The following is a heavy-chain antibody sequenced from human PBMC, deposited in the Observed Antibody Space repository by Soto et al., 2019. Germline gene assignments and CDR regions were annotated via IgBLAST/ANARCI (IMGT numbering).Heavy chain of an antibody. CDR2: MNTNSGNT. V-gene: IGHV1-8*01. Sequence: QVQLVQSGAEVKKPGASVKVSCKASGYTFTSYDINWVRQATGQGLEWMGWMNTNSGNTGYAQKFQGRVTMTRNTSISTAYMELSSLSSEDTAVYYCARVRFRVLRYSRRDYYMDVWGKGTTVTVSS. CDR3: ARVRFRVLRYSRRDYYMDV. D-gene: IGHD3-9*01. J-gene: IGHJ6*03. CDR1: GYTFTSYD.